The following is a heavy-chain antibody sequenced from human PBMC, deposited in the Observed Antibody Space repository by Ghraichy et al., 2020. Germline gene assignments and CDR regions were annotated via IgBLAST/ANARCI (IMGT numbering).Heavy chain of an antibody. Sequence: GGSLRLSCAASGFTFRTYAMNWVRQAPGKGLEWVSGISGSGGSTYYADSVKGRFTISRDNSKNTLYVEMNSLRADDTAVYYCVKGDYYDSDGLHRQPSSFDSWGQGTLVTVSS. D-gene: IGHD3-22*01. V-gene: IGHV3-23*01. CDR3: VKGDYYDSDGLHRQPSSFDS. CDR1: GFTFRTYA. CDR2: ISGSGGST. J-gene: IGHJ4*02.